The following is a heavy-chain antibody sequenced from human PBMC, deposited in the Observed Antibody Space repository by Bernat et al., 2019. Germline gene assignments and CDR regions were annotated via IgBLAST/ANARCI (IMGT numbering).Heavy chain of an antibody. J-gene: IGHJ4*02. Sequence: EVQLVESGGGLVQPGGSLRISCVASGFYFSGYWMHLIRQVPGKGLVWVSGINTDGTITYYAESVKGRFTISRDHAKNTMSLQMNTLRAEDTAMYYCARHGDGFDYWGQGTLVTVSS. CDR1: GFYFSGYW. CDR3: ARHGDGFDY. CDR2: INTDGTIT. V-gene: IGHV3-74*01. D-gene: IGHD5-24*01.